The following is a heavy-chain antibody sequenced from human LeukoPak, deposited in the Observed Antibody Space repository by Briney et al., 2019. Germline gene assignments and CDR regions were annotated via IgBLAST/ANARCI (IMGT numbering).Heavy chain of an antibody. J-gene: IGHJ4*02. V-gene: IGHV4-34*01. Sequence: SGTLSLTCAVYGGSFSGYYWSWIRQPPGKGLEWIGEINHSGSTNYNPSLKSRVTISVDTSKNQFSLKLSSVTAADTAVYYCASRRFGEDTKYYFDYWGQGTLVTVSS. CDR1: GGSFSGYY. CDR2: INHSGST. CDR3: ASRRFGEDTKYYFDY. D-gene: IGHD3-10*01.